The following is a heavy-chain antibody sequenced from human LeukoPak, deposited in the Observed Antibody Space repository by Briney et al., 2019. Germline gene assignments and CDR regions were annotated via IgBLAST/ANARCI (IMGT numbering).Heavy chain of an antibody. J-gene: IGHJ3*02. CDR1: GYSISSGYY. CDR3: SRSISTVTVLPAI. D-gene: IGHD3-10*01. V-gene: IGHV4-38-2*02. Sequence: PSETLSLTCTVSGYSISSGYYWGWIRQPPGKGLEWIGSIYHSGSTYYNPSLKSRVTISVDMSKNQFSLKLSSVTAADTALYYCSRSISTVTVLPAIWGRGTMVTVSS. CDR2: IYHSGST.